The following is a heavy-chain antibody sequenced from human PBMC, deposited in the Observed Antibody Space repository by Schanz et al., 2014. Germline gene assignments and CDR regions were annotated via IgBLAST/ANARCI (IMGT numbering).Heavy chain of an antibody. CDR1: GGTFSSYT. CDR2: IIPSLGLA. D-gene: IGHD3-22*01. CDR3: AREVGLYDRGWFDA. J-gene: IGHJ5*02. V-gene: IGHV1-69*08. Sequence: QVQLVQSGAEVKKPGSSVKVSCTASGGTFSSYTISWIRQAPGQGLEWMGRIIPSLGLAKYEQKFQDKVTITADTATTTAYMELSGLRSEDTAVYYCAREVGLYDRGWFDAWGQGTLVTVSS.